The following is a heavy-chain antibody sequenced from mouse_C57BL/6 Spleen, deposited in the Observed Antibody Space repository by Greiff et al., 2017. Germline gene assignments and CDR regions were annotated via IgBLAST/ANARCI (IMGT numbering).Heavy chain of an antibody. CDR2: INPSNGGT. D-gene: IGHD1-1*01. V-gene: IGHV1-53*01. CDR1: GYTFTSYW. J-gene: IGHJ4*01. Sequence: VQLQQPGTELVKPGASVKLSCKASGYTFTSYWMHWVKQRPGQGLEWIGNINPSNGGTNYNEKFKSKATLTVDKSSSTAYMQLSSLTSEDSAVYYCARGGPTVVAAYYAMDYWGQGTSVTVSS. CDR3: ARGGPTVVAAYYAMDY.